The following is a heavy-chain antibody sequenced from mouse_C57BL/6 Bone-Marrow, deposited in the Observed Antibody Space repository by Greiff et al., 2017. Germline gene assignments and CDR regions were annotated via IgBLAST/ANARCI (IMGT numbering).Heavy chain of an antibody. J-gene: IGHJ1*03. Sequence: VMLVESGPGLVQPSQSLSITCTVSGFSLTSYGVHWVRQSPGKGLEWLGVIWRGGSTDYNAAFMSRLSITKDNSKSQVFFKMNSLQADDTAIYYCAKDYYGSSYEGLGVWGTGTTVTVSS. CDR3: AKDYYGSSYEGLGV. CDR2: IWRGGST. D-gene: IGHD1-1*01. CDR1: GFSLTSYG. V-gene: IGHV2-5*01.